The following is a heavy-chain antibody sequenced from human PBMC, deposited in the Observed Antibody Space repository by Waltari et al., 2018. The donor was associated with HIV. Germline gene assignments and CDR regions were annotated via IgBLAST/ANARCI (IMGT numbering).Heavy chain of an antibody. CDR3: GKGRYEWVGVNWFDP. CDR1: GFNFSSYA. V-gene: IGHV3-23*01. J-gene: IGHJ5*02. Sequence: EVQLLESGGGLVQPGGSLRLSCAASGFNFSSYAMSWVRQAPGKGLEWVSVISGSGGSTYYADSVKGRFTCSRDNSNNTLYLQMNSLRADDTAVYYCGKGRYEWVGVNWFDPWGQGTLVTVSS. CDR2: ISGSGGST. D-gene: IGHD3-10*01.